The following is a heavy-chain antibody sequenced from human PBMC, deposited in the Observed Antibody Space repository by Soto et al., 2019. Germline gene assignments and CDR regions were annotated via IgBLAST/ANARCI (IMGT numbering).Heavy chain of an antibody. J-gene: IGHJ3*02. V-gene: IGHV1-3*01. CDR3: ARVDSSSWYGQRAFDI. CDR2: INAGNGNT. Sequence: GASVKVSCKASGYTFTSYAMHWVRQAPGQRLEWMGWINAGNGNTKYSQKFQGRVTITRDTSASTAYMELSSLRSEDTAVYYCARVDSSSWYGQRAFDIWGQGTMVTVSS. D-gene: IGHD6-13*01. CDR1: GYTFTSYA.